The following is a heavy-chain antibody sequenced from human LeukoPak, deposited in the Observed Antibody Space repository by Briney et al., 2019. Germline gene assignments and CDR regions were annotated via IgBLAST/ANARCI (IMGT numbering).Heavy chain of an antibody. J-gene: IGHJ4*02. D-gene: IGHD1-26*01. CDR2: IYYSGST. CDR1: GFTFSSYA. CDR3: ARVMGGSYIY. Sequence: LRLSCAASGFTFSSYAMSWVRQHPGKGLEWIGYIYYSGSTYYNPSLKSRVTISVDTSKNQFSLKLSSVTAADTAVYYCARVMGGSYIYWGQGTLVTVSS. V-gene: IGHV4-31*02.